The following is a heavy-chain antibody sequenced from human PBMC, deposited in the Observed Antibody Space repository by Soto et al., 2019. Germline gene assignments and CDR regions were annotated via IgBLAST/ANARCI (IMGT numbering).Heavy chain of an antibody. D-gene: IGHD3-10*01. CDR1: GFTFSSYA. J-gene: IGHJ6*02. Sequence: EVQLLESGGGLVQPGGSLRLSCAASGFTFSSYAMSWVRQAPGKGLEWVSAISGSGGNTYYADSVKARFTISRDHSKNTLYLQTSSMRADATALYYCANSSSGEAYYYGMAVWGQGTTVTVSS. CDR3: ANSSSGEAYYYGMAV. CDR2: ISGSGGNT. V-gene: IGHV3-23*01.